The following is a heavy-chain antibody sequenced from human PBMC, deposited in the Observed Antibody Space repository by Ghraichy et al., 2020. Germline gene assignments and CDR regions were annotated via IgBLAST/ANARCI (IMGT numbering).Heavy chain of an antibody. CDR3: ARYGTTGPVSKYYHGLDV. D-gene: IGHD1-1*01. CDR1: GFKFNRYW. V-gene: IGHV3-74*01. CDR2: IDSDGSDT. J-gene: IGHJ6*02. Sequence: GESLNISCTASGFKFNRYWMHWVRQAPGKGLVWVSRIDSDGSDTNYADSVRGRFTISRDNAKNTLFLEMSSLRADDTAIYYCARYGTTGPVSKYYHGLDVWGQGTAVTVSS.